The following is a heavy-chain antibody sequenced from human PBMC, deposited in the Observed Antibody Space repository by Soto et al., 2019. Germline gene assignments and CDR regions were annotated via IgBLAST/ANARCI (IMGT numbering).Heavy chain of an antibody. Sequence: QMQLVQSGGGLVKPGGCLTLSCKASGFTFSDYYMIWVRQTPGKGLEWVSYISDSGSTIYYADSVRARFTIFRENAANSVYLQLDGLTDGDTAFYYCARGGSGWTRGGWLGPWGQGSLVTVSS. CDR2: ISDSGSTI. CDR3: ARGGSGWTRGGWLGP. CDR1: GFTFSDYY. V-gene: IGHV3-11*01. J-gene: IGHJ5*02. D-gene: IGHD6-25*01.